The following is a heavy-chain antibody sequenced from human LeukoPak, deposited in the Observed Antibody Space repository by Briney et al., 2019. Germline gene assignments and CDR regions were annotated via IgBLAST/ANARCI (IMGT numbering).Heavy chain of an antibody. CDR2: ISSSSSYI. CDR1: GFTFSSYS. D-gene: IGHD2-21*02. J-gene: IGHJ4*02. V-gene: IGHV3-21*01. CDR3: ARDCGGDCYHSIDY. Sequence: PGGSLRLSCAASGFTFSSYSMNWVRQAPGKGLEWVSSISSSSSYIYYADSVKGRFTISRDNAKNSLYLQMNSLRAEDTAVYYCARDCGGDCYHSIDYWGQGTLVTVSS.